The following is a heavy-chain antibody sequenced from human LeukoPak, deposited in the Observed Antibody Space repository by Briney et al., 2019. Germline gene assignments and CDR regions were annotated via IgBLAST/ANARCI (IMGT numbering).Heavy chain of an antibody. J-gene: IGHJ3*02. V-gene: IGHV3-48*04. Sequence: GGSLRLSYAASGFTFSSYSMNWVRQAPGKGLEWVSYISSSSSTIYYADSVKGRFTISRDNAKNSLYLQMNSLRAEDTAVYYCARTYYDFWSGYNDAFDIWGQGTMVTVSS. CDR1: GFTFSSYS. CDR2: ISSSSSTI. CDR3: ARTYYDFWSGYNDAFDI. D-gene: IGHD3-3*01.